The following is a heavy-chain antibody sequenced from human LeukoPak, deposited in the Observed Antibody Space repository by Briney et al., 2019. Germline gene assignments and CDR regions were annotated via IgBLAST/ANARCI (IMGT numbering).Heavy chain of an antibody. CDR2: VSASGIT. V-gene: IGHV4-38-2*01. J-gene: IGHJ5*02. D-gene: IGHD2-8*01. Sequence: SETLSLTCVVSGFRISRTHFWGWIRQAPGKGLEWIGRVSASGITSYKASLKSRVTISVDTSKKQFSLKLTSVTAADTAVYYCARDGPLRWFDPWGQGTLVTVSS. CDR3: ARDGPLRWFDP. CDR1: GFRISRTHF.